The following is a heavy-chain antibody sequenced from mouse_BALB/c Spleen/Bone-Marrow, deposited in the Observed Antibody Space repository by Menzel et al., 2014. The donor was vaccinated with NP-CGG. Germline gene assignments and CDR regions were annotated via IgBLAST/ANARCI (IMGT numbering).Heavy chain of an antibody. CDR1: GYTFTSYW. J-gene: IGHJ2*01. CDR2: INPSNGRT. CDR3: ARRNGDY. V-gene: IGHV1S81*02. Sequence: ESGAELVKPGASVKLSCKASGYTFTSYWMHWVKQRPGQGLEWIGEINPSNGRTNYNEKFESKATLTVDKSSSTAYMQLSSLTSEDSAVYYCARRNGDYWGQGTTLTVSS.